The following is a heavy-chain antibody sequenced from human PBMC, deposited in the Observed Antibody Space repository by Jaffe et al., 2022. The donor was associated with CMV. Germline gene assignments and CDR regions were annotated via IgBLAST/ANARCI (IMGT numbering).Heavy chain of an antibody. CDR2: IYYTGGGA. CDR1: GGSINSNY. D-gene: IGHD3-16*01. CDR3: AVGWGNTKGTYFDP. Sequence: QVLLQGSDPRLLRPSETLSLTCTVSGGSINSNYWTWIRQPPGKGLEYIGYIYYTGGGATYNPSLKSRATLSVGTSRNQFSLKLNSVTAADTALYYCAVGWGNTKGTYFDPWGQGTLVTVSS. J-gene: IGHJ5*02. V-gene: IGHV4-59*08.